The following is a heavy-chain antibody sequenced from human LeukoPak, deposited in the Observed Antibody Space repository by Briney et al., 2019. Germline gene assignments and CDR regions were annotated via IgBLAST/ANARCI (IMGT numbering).Heavy chain of an antibody. D-gene: IGHD3-16*02. Sequence: GGSLRLSCAASGFTFDDYAMHWVRHAPGKGLEWVSLISWDGGSTYYADSVKGRFTISRDNSKNSLYLQMNSLRAEDTALYYCAKDMITFGGVIPRTVGMDVWGQGTTVTVSS. CDR1: GFTFDDYA. V-gene: IGHV3-43D*03. CDR3: AKDMITFGGVIPRTVGMDV. J-gene: IGHJ6*02. CDR2: ISWDGGST.